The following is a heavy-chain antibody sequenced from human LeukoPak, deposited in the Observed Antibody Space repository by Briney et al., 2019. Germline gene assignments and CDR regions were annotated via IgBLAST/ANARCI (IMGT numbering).Heavy chain of an antibody. CDR1: GGSIGSISYY. V-gene: IGHV4-39*01. J-gene: IGHJ2*01. D-gene: IGHD6-19*01. Sequence: PSETLSLTCTVSGGSIGSISYYWGWIRQSPGKGLEWIGTIYYSGSTYYNPSLKSRVTISMGTSKNQFSLKLSSVTAADTAVYYCARRRSTWLAPYWYFDLWGRGTLVTVSS. CDR3: ARRRSTWLAPYWYFDL. CDR2: IYYSGST.